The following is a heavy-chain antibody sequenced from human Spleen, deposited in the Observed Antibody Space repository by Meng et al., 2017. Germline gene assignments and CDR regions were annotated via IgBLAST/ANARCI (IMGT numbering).Heavy chain of an antibody. CDR1: GYAFTRYG. D-gene: IGHD3-10*01. J-gene: IGHJ4*02. V-gene: IGHV1-18*01. Sequence: ASVKVSCMASGYAFTRYGVSWVRQAPGQGLEWMGWVSAKNGNTNYAQKVQGRVTMTADTSTNTAYMDLESLRYDDTAVYYRARVPDAYFGGSAFDYWGQGTLVTVSS. CDR2: VSAKNGNT. CDR3: ARVPDAYFGGSAFDY.